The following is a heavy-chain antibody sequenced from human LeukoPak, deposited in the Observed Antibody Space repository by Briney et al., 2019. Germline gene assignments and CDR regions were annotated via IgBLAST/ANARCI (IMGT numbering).Heavy chain of an antibody. Sequence: ASVKVSCKASGYTFTSYDINWVRRATGQGREWMGWMNPNSGNTGYAQKFQGRVTITRNTSISTAYMELSSLRTEDTAVYYCARGNVLLWFGELSHFDYWGQGTLVTASS. CDR1: GYTFTSYD. V-gene: IGHV1-8*03. D-gene: IGHD3-10*01. CDR2: MNPNSGNT. J-gene: IGHJ4*02. CDR3: ARGNVLLWFGELSHFDY.